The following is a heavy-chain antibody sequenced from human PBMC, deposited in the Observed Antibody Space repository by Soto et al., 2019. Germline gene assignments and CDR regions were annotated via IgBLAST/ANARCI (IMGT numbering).Heavy chain of an antibody. CDR3: ARNIAAGAALPYYYYGMDV. CDR2: IYPGDSDT. J-gene: IGHJ6*02. D-gene: IGHD6-13*01. Sequence: PGESLKISCKGSGYSFTSYWIGWVRQMPGKGLEWMGIIYPGDSDTRYSPSFQGQVTISADKSISTAYLQWSSLKASDTAMYYCARNIAAGAALPYYYYGMDVWGQGTTVTVSS. CDR1: GYSFTSYW. V-gene: IGHV5-51*01.